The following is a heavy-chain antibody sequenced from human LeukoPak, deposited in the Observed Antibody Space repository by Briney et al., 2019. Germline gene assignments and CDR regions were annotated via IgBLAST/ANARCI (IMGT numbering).Heavy chain of an antibody. D-gene: IGHD3-10*01. V-gene: IGHV3-30*18. Sequence: QPGGSLRLSCAASGFTFSSYGMHWVRQAPGKGLEWVAVISYDGSNKYYADSVKGRFTISRDNSKNTLYLQMNSLRAEDTAVYYCAKGLWFGESRGFYGMDVWGQGTTVTVSS. CDR3: AKGLWFGESRGFYGMDV. J-gene: IGHJ6*02. CDR2: ISYDGSNK. CDR1: GFTFSSYG.